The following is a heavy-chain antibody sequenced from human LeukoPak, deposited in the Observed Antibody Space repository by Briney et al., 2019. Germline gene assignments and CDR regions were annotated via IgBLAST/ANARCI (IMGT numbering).Heavy chain of an antibody. V-gene: IGHV3-21*01. CDR1: GFTFSSYS. Sequence: GGSLRLSCAASGFTFSSYSMNWVRQAPGKGLEWVSSISSSSSYIYYADSVKGRFTISRDNAKNSLYLQMNSLRAEDTAVYYCARTNRGIAVAGTGLRTGWFDPWGRGTLVTVSS. CDR2: ISSSSSYI. D-gene: IGHD6-19*01. J-gene: IGHJ5*02. CDR3: ARTNRGIAVAGTGLRTGWFDP.